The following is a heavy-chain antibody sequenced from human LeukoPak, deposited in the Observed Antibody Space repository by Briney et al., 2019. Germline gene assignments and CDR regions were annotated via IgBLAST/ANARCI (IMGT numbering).Heavy chain of an antibody. CDR1: GFTFSSYW. J-gene: IGHJ6*02. CDR3: ARVPRAGSGSPYYYYYGMDV. D-gene: IGHD3-10*01. V-gene: IGHV3-7*01. CDR2: IKQDGSEK. Sequence: GGSLRLSCAASGFTFSSYWMSWVRQAPGKGLEWVANIKQDGSEKYYVDSVKGRFTISRDNAKNSLYLQMNSLRAEDTAVYYCARVPRAGSGSPYYYYYGMDVWGQGTTVTVSS.